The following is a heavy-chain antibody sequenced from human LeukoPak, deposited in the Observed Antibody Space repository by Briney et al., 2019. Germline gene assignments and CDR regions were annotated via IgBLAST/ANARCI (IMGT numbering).Heavy chain of an antibody. V-gene: IGHV4-59*01. J-gene: IGHJ4*02. CDR1: GVSISSYY. D-gene: IGHD3-22*01. Sequence: SETLSLTCTVSGVSISSYYWNWIRQPPGKGLEWLGYIYYSGSTNYNPSLKSRVTISVDTSKNQFSLKLSSVTAADTAVYYCARRSSSGYYSNFDYWGQGTLVTVSS. CDR2: IYYSGST. CDR3: ARRSSSGYYSNFDY.